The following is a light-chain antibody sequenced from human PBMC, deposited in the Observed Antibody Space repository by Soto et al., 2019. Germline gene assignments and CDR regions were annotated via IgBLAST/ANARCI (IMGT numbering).Light chain of an antibody. J-gene: IGKJ3*01. CDR1: QSGGSS. CDR3: QQYDDCPLT. Sequence: VLTHSPATLSVSPGEGATLSCRASQSGGSSLAWYQQKTGQAPRLLMFDASTRSTGVPAKFSGSESGTEFTRTISSLQSEDFGLFFCQQYDDCPLTFGPGTRV. V-gene: IGKV3-15*01. CDR2: DAS.